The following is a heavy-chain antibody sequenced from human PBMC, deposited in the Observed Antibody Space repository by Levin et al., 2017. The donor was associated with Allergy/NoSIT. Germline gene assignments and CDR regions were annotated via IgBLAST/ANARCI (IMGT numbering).Heavy chain of an antibody. D-gene: IGHD4-23*01. CDR2: VKRTRNGGTT. CDR3: ETDDFGGN. J-gene: IGHJ4*02. CDR1: GFTVSEAW. V-gene: IGHV3-15*01. Sequence: GESLKISCVVSGFTVSEAWMHWVRQAPGKGLEWVGRVKRTRNGGTTDFSASVKGRFTISRDDSKKTCYLQMNSLKTEDTAVYYCETDDFGGNWGQGTLVTVSS.